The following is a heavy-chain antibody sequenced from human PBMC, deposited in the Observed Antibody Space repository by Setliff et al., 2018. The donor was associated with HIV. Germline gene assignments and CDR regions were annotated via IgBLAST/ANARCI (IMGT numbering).Heavy chain of an antibody. CDR3: ARRQWDYGSYYYMDV. J-gene: IGHJ6*03. CDR1: GFTFRNAW. CDR2: IKSKGDGGTT. V-gene: IGHV3-15*01. D-gene: IGHD3-10*01. Sequence: GGSLRLSCGASGFTFRNAWMNWVRQAPGKGLEWVGRIKSKGDGGTTDFVAPVKGRFTISRDDSKNTLYLQMDSLRTEDTAVYYCARRQWDYGSYYYMDVWGKGTTVTVSS.